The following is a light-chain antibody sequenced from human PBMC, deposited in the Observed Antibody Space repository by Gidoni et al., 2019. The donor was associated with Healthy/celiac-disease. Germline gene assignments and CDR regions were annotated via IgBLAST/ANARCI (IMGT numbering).Light chain of an antibody. Sequence: DIVMTQSPDSLAVSLGERATINCKSSQSVLYSSNNKNYLAWYQQKPGQPPKLLIYWASTRESGVPDQFSGSGSGTDFTLTISSLQAEDVAVYYCQQYYSTLVTFGQGTKLEIK. CDR1: QSVLYSSNNKNY. J-gene: IGKJ2*01. V-gene: IGKV4-1*01. CDR3: QQYYSTLVT. CDR2: WAS.